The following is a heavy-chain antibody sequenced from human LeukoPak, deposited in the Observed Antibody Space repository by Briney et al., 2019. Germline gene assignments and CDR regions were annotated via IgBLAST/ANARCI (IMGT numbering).Heavy chain of an antibody. CDR3: ATRISEPDDAFDI. J-gene: IGHJ3*02. CDR1: GFTFSSYA. V-gene: IGHV3-23*01. D-gene: IGHD1-26*01. Sequence: GGSLRLSCAASGFTFSSYAMSWVRQAPGKGLEWVSAISGSGGSTYYADSVKGRFTISRDNSKNTLYLQMNSLRAEDTAVYYCATRISEPDDAFDIWGQGTMVTVSS. CDR2: ISGSGGST.